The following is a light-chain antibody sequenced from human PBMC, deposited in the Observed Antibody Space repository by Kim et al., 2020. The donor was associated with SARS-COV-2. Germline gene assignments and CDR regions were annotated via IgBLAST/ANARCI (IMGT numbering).Light chain of an antibody. J-gene: IGLJ2*01. Sequence: GQSVTISCSGSSPNIGSNTVNWYQLLPGTAPNLLIYSNNQRPSGVPDRFSGSKSGTSASLAISGLQSEDEADYYCAAWDDSLNGLVFGGGTKSPS. CDR2: SNN. CDR3: AAWDDSLNGLV. V-gene: IGLV1-44*01. CDR1: SPNIGSNT.